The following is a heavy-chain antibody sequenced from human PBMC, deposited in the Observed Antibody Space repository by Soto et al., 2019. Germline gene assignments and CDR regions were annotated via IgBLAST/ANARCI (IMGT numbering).Heavy chain of an antibody. CDR3: ARDKDRVFDMSVPQFDY. V-gene: IGHV1-18*04. D-gene: IGHD2-8*01. Sequence: ASVKVSCKASGYTFTSYGISWVRQAPGQGLELMGWINPYNGDTNYAQTVQGRVTVTIDTSTTTAYMELRSLTSDDTAVYYCARDKDRVFDMSVPQFDYWGQGTLVTVSS. CDR1: GYTFTSYG. CDR2: INPYNGDT. J-gene: IGHJ4*02.